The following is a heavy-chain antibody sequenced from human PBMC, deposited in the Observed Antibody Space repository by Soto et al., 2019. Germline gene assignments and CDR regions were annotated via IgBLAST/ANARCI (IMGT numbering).Heavy chain of an antibody. D-gene: IGHD2-2*01. CDR1: GFSLSNARIG. CDR3: SRIRVRDEHQRDKNAY. Sequence: SGPTLVNPTETLTLTCTVSGFSLSNARIGVSWIRQPPGKALEWLAHIFSNDEKSYSTSLKSRLTISKDASKSHLVFTMTNMEPVDKAAYYCSRIRVRDEHQRDKNAYWGQGTLVTVSS. V-gene: IGHV2-26*01. CDR2: IFSNDEK. J-gene: IGHJ4*02.